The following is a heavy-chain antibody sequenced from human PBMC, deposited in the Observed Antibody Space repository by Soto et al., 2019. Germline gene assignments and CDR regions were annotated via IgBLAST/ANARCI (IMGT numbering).Heavy chain of an antibody. CDR2: IYYSGST. J-gene: IGHJ4*02. V-gene: IGHV4-31*03. D-gene: IGHD3-16*01. CDR3: ARGEREKVFDY. CDR1: GGSISSGGYY. Sequence: SETLSLTCTVSGGSISSGGYYWSWIRQHPGKGLEWIGYIYYSGSTYYNPSLKSRVTISVDTSKNQFSLKLSSVTAADTAVYYCARGEREKVFDYWGQGTLVTVSS.